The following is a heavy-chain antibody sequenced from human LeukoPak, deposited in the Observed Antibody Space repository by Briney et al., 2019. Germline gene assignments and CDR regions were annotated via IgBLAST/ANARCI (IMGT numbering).Heavy chain of an antibody. D-gene: IGHD3-3*01. V-gene: IGHV4-34*01. Sequence: PSETLCLTCAVYGGSFSGYYWSWIRQPPGKGLEWIGEINHSGSTNYNPSLKSRVTISVDTSKNQFSLKLSSVTAADTAVYYCARHLRVTIFGVFDYWGQGTLVTVSS. J-gene: IGHJ4*02. CDR1: GGSFSGYY. CDR2: INHSGST. CDR3: ARHLRVTIFGVFDY.